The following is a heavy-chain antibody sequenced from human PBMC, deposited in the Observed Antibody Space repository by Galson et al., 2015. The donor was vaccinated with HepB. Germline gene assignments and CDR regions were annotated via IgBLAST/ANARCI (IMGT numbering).Heavy chain of an antibody. Sequence: TLSLTCTVSGGSISSGSYYWSWIRQPAGKGLEWIGCIYTSGSTNYNPSLKSRVTMSVDTSKNQFSLKLSSVTAADTAVYYCARTRGPHDYWGQGTLVTVSS. CDR1: GGSISSGSYY. CDR3: ARTRGPHDY. CDR2: IYTSGST. V-gene: IGHV4-61*02. J-gene: IGHJ4*02.